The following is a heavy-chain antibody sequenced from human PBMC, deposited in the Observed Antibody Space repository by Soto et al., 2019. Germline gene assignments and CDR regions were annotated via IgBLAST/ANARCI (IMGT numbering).Heavy chain of an antibody. CDR1: GGSINTATHS. CDR3: ARGGGVTTTGDDY. Sequence: QLQLQESGSGLVKPSQTLSLTCAVSGGSINTATHSWSWIRQPPGKGLEWIGYIYHSGSTYYNPSGKCRVTKSIDKSSTRCSLRRSSVAAADTAVYYCARGGGVTTTGDDYWGQGILVTVSS. CDR2: IYHSGST. V-gene: IGHV4-30-2*01. D-gene: IGHD3-16*01. J-gene: IGHJ4*02.